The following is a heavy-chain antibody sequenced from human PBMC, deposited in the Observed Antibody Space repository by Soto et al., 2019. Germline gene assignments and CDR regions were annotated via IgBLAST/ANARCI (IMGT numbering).Heavy chain of an antibody. CDR3: ARFTIAAASGVNWFDP. Sequence: VASVKVSCNASGGTFSSYAISWVRQAPGQGLEWMGGIIPIFGTANYAQKFQGRVTITADESTSTAYMELSSLGSEDTAVYYCARFTIAAASGVNWFDPWGQGTLVTVSS. D-gene: IGHD6-13*01. CDR1: GGTFSSYA. CDR2: IIPIFGTA. J-gene: IGHJ5*02. V-gene: IGHV1-69*13.